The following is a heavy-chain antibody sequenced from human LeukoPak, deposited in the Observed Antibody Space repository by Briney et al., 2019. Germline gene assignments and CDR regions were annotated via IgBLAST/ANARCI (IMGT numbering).Heavy chain of an antibody. J-gene: IGHJ6*02. V-gene: IGHV3-23*01. CDR3: TRGGGDFYYYYHGLDV. Sequence: PGGSLRLSCAASGFTFSSYAMSWVRQAPGKGLEWVSAISGSGGSTYYADSVKGRFTISRDNSKNTLYLQMNSLRAEDTAVYYCTRGGGDFYYYYHGLDVWGQGTTVTVSS. CDR2: ISGSGGST. D-gene: IGHD4-17*01. CDR1: GFTFSSYA.